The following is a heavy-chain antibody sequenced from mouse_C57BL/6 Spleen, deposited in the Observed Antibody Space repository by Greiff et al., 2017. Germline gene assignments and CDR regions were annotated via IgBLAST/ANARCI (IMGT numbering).Heavy chain of an antibody. Sequence: QVQLQQSGPGLVQPSQSLSITCTVSGFSLTSYGVHWVRQSPGKGLEWLGVIWRGGSTDYNAAFMSRLSITKDNSKSQVFFKMNSLQADDTAIYYCAKKDGMVTSYYFDYWGQGTTLTVSS. CDR1: GFSLTSYG. J-gene: IGHJ2*01. D-gene: IGHD2-3*01. CDR3: AKKDGMVTSYYFDY. V-gene: IGHV2-5*01. CDR2: IWRGGST.